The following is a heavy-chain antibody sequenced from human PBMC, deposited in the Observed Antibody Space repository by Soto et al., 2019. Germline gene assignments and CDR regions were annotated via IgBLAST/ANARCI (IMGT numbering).Heavy chain of an antibody. Sequence: GGSLRLSCAASGLTFRSYWMHWVRQAPGKGLVWVSRINTDGSVAMYVDSVKGRFTISRDNAKNTLYLHMNSLRAEDTAVYYCARSTMTFYYFDFWSQGTLVTVSS. CDR1: GLTFRSYW. D-gene: IGHD4-17*01. CDR3: ARSTMTFYYFDF. CDR2: INTDGSVA. J-gene: IGHJ4*02. V-gene: IGHV3-74*03.